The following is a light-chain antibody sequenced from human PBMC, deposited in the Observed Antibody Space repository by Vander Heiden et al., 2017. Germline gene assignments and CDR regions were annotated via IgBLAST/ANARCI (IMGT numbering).Light chain of an antibody. CDR3: QSYDSSLSGLV. CDR2: DNN. V-gene: IGLV1-40*01. Sequence: QSVLTQPPSVSGAPGPRVTISCTGSSSNIGAGYDVHWYQQSPGTAPRLLIYDNNNRPSGAPDRFSGSKSGTSASLAITGLEAEDEADFYCQSYDSSLSGLVFGGGTKLTVL. J-gene: IGLJ2*01. CDR1: SSNIGAGYD.